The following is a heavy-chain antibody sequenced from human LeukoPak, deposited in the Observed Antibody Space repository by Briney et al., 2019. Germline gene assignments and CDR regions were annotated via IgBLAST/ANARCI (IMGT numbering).Heavy chain of an antibody. Sequence: SETLSLTCAVYGGSFSGYYWRWIRQPPGKGLEWIGEINHSGSTNYNPSLKSGVTISGDTSKNQFSLKLSSVNAADTAVYYCACDSSGYYYYYRMDVWGQGTTVTVSS. J-gene: IGHJ6*02. CDR2: INHSGST. D-gene: IGHD3-22*01. CDR1: GGSFSGYY. CDR3: ACDSSGYYYYYRMDV. V-gene: IGHV4-34*01.